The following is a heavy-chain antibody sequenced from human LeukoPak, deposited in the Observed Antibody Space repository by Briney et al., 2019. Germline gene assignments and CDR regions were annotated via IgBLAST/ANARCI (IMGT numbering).Heavy chain of an antibody. J-gene: IGHJ4*02. CDR1: GYTLTELS. CDR3: AAGYSSSWSFGDY. D-gene: IGHD6-13*01. V-gene: IGHV1-24*01. Sequence: ASVKVSCKVSGYTLTELSMHWVRQAPGKGLEWMGGFDPEDGETFYAQKFQGTVTVTEDTSTDTAYMELSRLRSEDTAVYYCAAGYSSSWSFGDYWGQGTLVTVSS. CDR2: FDPEDGET.